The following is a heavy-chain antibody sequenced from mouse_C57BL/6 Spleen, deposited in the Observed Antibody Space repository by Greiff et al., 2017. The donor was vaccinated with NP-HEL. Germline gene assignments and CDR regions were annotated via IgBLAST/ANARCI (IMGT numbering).Heavy chain of an antibody. Sequence: EVNLVESGEGLVKPGGSLKLSCAASGFTFSSYAMSWVRQTPEKRLEWVAYISSGGDYIYYADTVKGRFTISRDNARDTLYLQMRSLKSEDTAMYYGKKDLDGSSYVDYAMDNWCQGTSVTVSS. D-gene: IGHD1-1*01. V-gene: IGHV5-9-1*02. CDR1: GFTFSSYA. CDR3: KKDLDGSSYVDYAMDN. J-gene: IGHJ4*01. CDR2: ISSGGDYI.